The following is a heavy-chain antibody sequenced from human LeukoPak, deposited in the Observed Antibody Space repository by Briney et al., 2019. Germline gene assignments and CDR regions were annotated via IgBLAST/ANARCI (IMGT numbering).Heavy chain of an antibody. J-gene: IGHJ3*02. D-gene: IGHD6-13*01. CDR2: IYYSGST. CDR3: ARLAAAAGTYAFDI. Sequence: SEALSLTCTVSGGSISSSSYYWGWIRQPPGKGLEWIGSIYYSGSTYYNPSLKSRVTISVDTSKNQFSLKLSSVTAADTAVYYCARLAAAAGTYAFDIWGQGTMVTVSS. V-gene: IGHV4-39*01. CDR1: GGSISSSSYY.